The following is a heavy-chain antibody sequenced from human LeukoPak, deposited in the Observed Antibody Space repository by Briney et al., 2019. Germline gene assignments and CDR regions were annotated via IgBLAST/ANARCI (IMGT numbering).Heavy chain of an antibody. CDR2: ISGSGGST. CDR3: AKDIEGGYVHPTLFDY. D-gene: IGHD5-12*01. Sequence: GGSLRLSCAASGFTFSSYAMSWVRQAPGKGLEWVSAISGSGGSTYYADSVKGRFTISRDNSKNTLYLQMNSLRAGDTAVYYCAKDIEGGYVHPTLFDYWGQGTLVTVSS. V-gene: IGHV3-23*01. CDR1: GFTFSSYA. J-gene: IGHJ4*02.